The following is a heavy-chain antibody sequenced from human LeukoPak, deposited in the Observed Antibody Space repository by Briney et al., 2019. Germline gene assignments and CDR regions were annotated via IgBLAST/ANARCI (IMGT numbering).Heavy chain of an antibody. CDR3: AGGSYDSSGYYLIGY. CDR2: MNPNSGNT. CDR1: GHTFINYG. V-gene: IGHV1-8*02. J-gene: IGHJ4*02. D-gene: IGHD3-22*01. Sequence: ASVKVSCKASGHTFINYGIGWVRQAPGQGLEWMGWMNPNSGNTGYAQKFQGRVTMTRNTSISTAYMELSSLRSEDTAVYYCAGGSYDSSGYYLIGYWGQGTLVTVSS.